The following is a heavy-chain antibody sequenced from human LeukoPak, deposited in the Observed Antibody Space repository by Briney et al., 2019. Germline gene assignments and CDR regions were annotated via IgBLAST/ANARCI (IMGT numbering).Heavy chain of an antibody. V-gene: IGHV3-30-3*01. Sequence: PGRSLRLSCAASGFTFSSYAMHWVRQAPGKGLEWVAVISYDGSNKYYADSVKGRFTISRDNSKNTLYLQMNSLRAEDTAVYYCARGASDDYWGQGTLVTVSS. CDR2: ISYDGSNK. D-gene: IGHD3-16*01. CDR3: ARGASDDY. J-gene: IGHJ4*02. CDR1: GFTFSSYA.